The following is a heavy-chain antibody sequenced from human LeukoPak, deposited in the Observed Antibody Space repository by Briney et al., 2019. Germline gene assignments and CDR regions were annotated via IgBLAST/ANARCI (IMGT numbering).Heavy chain of an antibody. CDR2: IHYTGRA. V-gene: IGHV4-39*01. CDR1: GGSISSTTYY. Sequence: SETLSLTCSVFGGSISSTTYYWVWIRQPPGKGLECIASIHYTGRAYYNPSLKSRVTISADTSKNHFSLKLSSVTAADTAIYYCARQQGYYDFETATAFPPYYFDSWGQGTLVTSSS. D-gene: IGHD3-3*01. J-gene: IGHJ4*02. CDR3: ARQQGYYDFETATAFPPYYFDS.